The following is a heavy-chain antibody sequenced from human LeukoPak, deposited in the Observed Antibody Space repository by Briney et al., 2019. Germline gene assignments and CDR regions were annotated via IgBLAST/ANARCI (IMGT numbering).Heavy chain of an antibody. CDR2: IYTSGST. D-gene: IGHD3-10*01. V-gene: IGHV4-61*02. CDR3: ARGEFGEEGFDY. Sequence: PSETLSLTCTVSGGSISSGSYYWSWIRQPAGKGLEWIGRIYTSGSTNYNPSLKSRVTMSVDTSKNQFSLKLSSVTAADTAVYYCARGEFGEEGFDYWGQGTLVTVSS. J-gene: IGHJ4*02. CDR1: GGSISSGSYY.